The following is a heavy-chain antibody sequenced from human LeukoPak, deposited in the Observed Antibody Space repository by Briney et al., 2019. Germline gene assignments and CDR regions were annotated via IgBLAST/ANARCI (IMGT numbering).Heavy chain of an antibody. J-gene: IGHJ3*02. Sequence: SVKVSCKASGGTFTSYAISWVRQAPGQGLEWMGGIIPSFGTANYAQKVQGRVTITADESTSTAYMELSSLRSEDTAVCYCARVGPRDCSGGSCYNWCAFDIWGQGTMVTVSS. CDR1: GGTFTSYA. CDR2: IIPSFGTA. V-gene: IGHV1-69*13. CDR3: ARVGPRDCSGGSCYNWCAFDI. D-gene: IGHD2-15*01.